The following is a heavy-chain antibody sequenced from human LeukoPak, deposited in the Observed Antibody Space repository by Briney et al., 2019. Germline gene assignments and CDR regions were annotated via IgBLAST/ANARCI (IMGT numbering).Heavy chain of an antibody. CDR2: IYYSGST. CDR1: GGSIRSYY. J-gene: IGHJ6*02. Sequence: SETLSLTCTVSGGSIRSYYWSWSRQPPGKGLEWIGYIYYSGSTNYSPSLKSRVTVSVDTSKNQFSLQLNSVTAADTAVYYCARLDYYYYGMDVWGQGTTVTVSS. V-gene: IGHV4-59*08. CDR3: ARLDYYYYGMDV.